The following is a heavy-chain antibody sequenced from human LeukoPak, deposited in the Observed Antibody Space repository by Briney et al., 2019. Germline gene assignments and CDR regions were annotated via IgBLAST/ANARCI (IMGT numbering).Heavy chain of an antibody. D-gene: IGHD3-16*02. J-gene: IGHJ4*02. V-gene: IGHV3-23*01. CDR2: ISGSGGST. Sequence: GGSLRLSCAASGFTFSSYAMSWVRQAPGKGLEWVSAISGSGGSTYYADSVKGRFTISRDNSKNTLHLQMNSLRAEDTAIYYCVRGQVSYDYWGQGTLVTVSS. CDR1: GFTFSSYA. CDR3: VRGQVSYDY.